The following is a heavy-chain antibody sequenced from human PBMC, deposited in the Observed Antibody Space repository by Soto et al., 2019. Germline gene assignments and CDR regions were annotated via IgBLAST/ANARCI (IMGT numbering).Heavy chain of an antibody. D-gene: IGHD6-13*01. CDR3: AREGDSSSWFVGWFDP. CDR2: INAGNGNT. V-gene: IGHV1-3*01. J-gene: IGHJ5*02. Sequence: ASVKVSCKASGYTFTSYAMHWVRQAPGQRLEWMGWINAGNGNTKYSQKFQGRVTITRDTSASTAYVELSSLRSEDTAVYYCAREGDSSSWFVGWFDPWGQGTLVTVSS. CDR1: GYTFTSYA.